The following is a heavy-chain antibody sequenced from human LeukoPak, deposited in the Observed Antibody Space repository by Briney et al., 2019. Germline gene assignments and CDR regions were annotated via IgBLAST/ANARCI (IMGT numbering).Heavy chain of an antibody. CDR1: GFTFSSYA. Sequence: PGGSLRLSCAASGFTFSSYAMSWVRQAPGKGLEGVSAISGSGGSTYYADSVKGRFTISRDNSKNTLYLQMNSLRAEDTAVYYCARGRGYCSSTSCYRAYLVLSPRQAKNAFDIWGQGTMVTVSS. CDR3: ARGRGYCSSTSCYRAYLVLSPRQAKNAFDI. J-gene: IGHJ3*02. V-gene: IGHV3-23*01. D-gene: IGHD2-2*02. CDR2: ISGSGGST.